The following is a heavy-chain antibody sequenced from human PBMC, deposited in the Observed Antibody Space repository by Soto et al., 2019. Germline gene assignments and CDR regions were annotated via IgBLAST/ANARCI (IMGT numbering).Heavy chain of an antibody. CDR3: SRARYYCSGTSCYCFDY. CDR1: GGCMSSCGYY. D-gene: IGHD2-2*01. Sequence: SGTLSLTWTAYGGCMSSCGYYWSWIRQDPGKGLEWIGYIYYSGSTYYNPSLKSRVTISVDMSKNHFSLQPSSVTAADTAVYYCSRARYYCSGTSCYCFDYWGQGTLFTVCS. CDR2: IYYSGST. J-gene: IGHJ4*02. V-gene: IGHV4-31*02.